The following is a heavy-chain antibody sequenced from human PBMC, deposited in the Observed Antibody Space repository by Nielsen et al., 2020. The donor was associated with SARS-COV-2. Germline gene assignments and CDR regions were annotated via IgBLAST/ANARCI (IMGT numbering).Heavy chain of an antibody. CDR3: ARDDDNWGSLAY. Sequence: GSLRLSCAVSGGSLTGYYWSWIRQPPGKGLEWIGNIYYNGRTNYNPSLKSRVTISVDTSKNQFSLKLSSVTAADTAVYYCARDDDNWGSLAYWGQGTLVTVSS. CDR2: IYYNGRT. V-gene: IGHV4-59*01. CDR1: GGSLTGYY. D-gene: IGHD7-27*01. J-gene: IGHJ4*02.